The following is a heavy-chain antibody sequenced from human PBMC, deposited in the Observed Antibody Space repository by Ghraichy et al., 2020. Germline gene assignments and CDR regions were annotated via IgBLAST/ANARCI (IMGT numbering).Heavy chain of an antibody. CDR1: SGSLSDDY. CDR3: ARGGRFFASIRMDV. D-gene: IGHD3-3*02. J-gene: IGHJ6*01. Sequence: SETLSLTCAVYSGSLSDDYWSWIRQPPGMGLEWIGEINHSGNTNYNPSLKSRVTISVDSFKNQFSLSLSAVTAADTAVYYCARGGRFFASIRMDVWGQGTTVTVSS. V-gene: IGHV4-34*01. CDR2: INHSGNT.